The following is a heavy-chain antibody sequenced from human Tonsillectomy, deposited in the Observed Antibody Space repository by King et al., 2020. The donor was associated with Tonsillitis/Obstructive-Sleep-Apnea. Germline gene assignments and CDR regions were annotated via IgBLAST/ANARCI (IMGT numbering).Heavy chain of an antibody. CDR2: ISSSGNTI. V-gene: IGHV3-48*03. CDR1: GFTFSYYE. J-gene: IGHJ3*02. CDR3: ARDRCIVVIPAAVDAFDI. Sequence: VQLVESGGGLVQPGGSLRLSCTASGFTFSYYEMTWVRQAPGKGLEWVSFISSSGNTIYYADSVKGRFTISRDNAKNSTYLQMNSLRADDTAVYYCARDRCIVVIPAAVDAFDIWGQGTIVTVSS. D-gene: IGHD2-2*01.